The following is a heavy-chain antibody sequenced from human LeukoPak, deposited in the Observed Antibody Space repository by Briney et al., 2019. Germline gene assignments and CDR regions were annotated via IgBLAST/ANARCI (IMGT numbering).Heavy chain of an antibody. D-gene: IGHD1-26*01. CDR2: ISGSSGII. Sequence: GGSRRLSCAASGFTFNTYTMNWVRKAQGKGLEWVSYISGSSGIIDYADSVRGRFTISRDNAKNTLYVQMNSLRDEDTAVYYCAKDQRWESPHYLDSWGQGTLVTVSS. V-gene: IGHV3-48*02. CDR3: AKDQRWESPHYLDS. CDR1: GFTFNTYT. J-gene: IGHJ4*02.